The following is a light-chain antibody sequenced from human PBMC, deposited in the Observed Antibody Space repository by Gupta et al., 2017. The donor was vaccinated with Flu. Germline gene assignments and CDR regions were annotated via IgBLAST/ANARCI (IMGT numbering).Light chain of an antibody. CDR1: QGVTSY. CDR3: QQLNSYPWT. Sequence: DSQLTQSPSFLSASVGDRVTVTCRASQGVTSYLAWYQQKPGKAPNLLIYAASTLESGVPSRFSGSGSGTEFTLTISSLQPEDFATYYCQQLNSYPWTFGQGTKVEVK. V-gene: IGKV1-9*01. J-gene: IGKJ1*01. CDR2: AAS.